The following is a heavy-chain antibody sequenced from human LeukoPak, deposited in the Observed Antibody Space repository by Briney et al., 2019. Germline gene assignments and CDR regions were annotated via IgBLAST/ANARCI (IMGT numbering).Heavy chain of an antibody. CDR3: ARAGSDWYFDL. V-gene: IGHV4-61*02. D-gene: IGHD3-10*01. Sequence: SQTLSLTCTVSGGSISSGSYYWSWIRQPAGKGLGWIGRIYTSGSTNYNPSLKSRVTISVDTSKNQFSLKLSSVTAADTAVYYCARAGSDWYFDLWGRGTLVTVSS. CDR1: GGSISSGSYY. CDR2: IYTSGST. J-gene: IGHJ2*01.